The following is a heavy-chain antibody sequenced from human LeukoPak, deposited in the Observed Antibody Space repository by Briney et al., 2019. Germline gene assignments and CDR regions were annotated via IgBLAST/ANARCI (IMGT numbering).Heavy chain of an antibody. CDR3: ARDSLYYDFWSGSRGAFDI. D-gene: IGHD3-3*01. Sequence: ASVKVSCKASGYTFTSYYMHWVRQAPGQGLEWMGIINPSGGSTSYAQKFQGRVTMTRDMSTRTVYMELSRLRSADTAVYYCARDSLYYDFWSGSRGAFDIWGQGTMVTVSS. V-gene: IGHV1-46*01. J-gene: IGHJ3*02. CDR1: GYTFTSYY. CDR2: INPSGGST.